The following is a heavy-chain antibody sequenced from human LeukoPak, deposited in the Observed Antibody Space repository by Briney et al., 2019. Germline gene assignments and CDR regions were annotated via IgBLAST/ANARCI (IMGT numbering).Heavy chain of an antibody. J-gene: IGHJ4*02. V-gene: IGHV3-21*01. CDR3: ARDPLRYLRVGHYDY. CDR2: IDYDSSHI. D-gene: IGHD3-9*01. Sequence: GGSLRLSCAASGFTFSNSAMNWVRQVPGKGLEWVSSIDYDSSHIYYAASVRGRLTISRDNARNSVYLQMNSLRVEDTAVYYCARDPLRYLRVGHYDYWGQGTLVAVSS. CDR1: GFTFSNSA.